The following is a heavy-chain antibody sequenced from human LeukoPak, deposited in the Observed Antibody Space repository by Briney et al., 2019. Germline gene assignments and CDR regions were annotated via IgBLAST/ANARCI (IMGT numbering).Heavy chain of an antibody. Sequence: SVTVSFKASGGTFSSYTISWVRQAPGQGLEWMGRIIPILGIANYAQKFQGRVTITADKSTSTAYMELSRLRSEDTAVYYCAREGVRGVSYYYGMDVWGQGTTVTVSS. D-gene: IGHD3-10*01. J-gene: IGHJ6*02. CDR1: GGTFSSYT. CDR2: IIPILGIA. CDR3: AREGVRGVSYYYGMDV. V-gene: IGHV1-69*04.